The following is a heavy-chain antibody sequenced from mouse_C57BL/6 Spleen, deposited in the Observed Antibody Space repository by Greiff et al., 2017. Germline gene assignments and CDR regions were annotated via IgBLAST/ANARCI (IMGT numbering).Heavy chain of an antibody. CDR1: GYTFTDYE. Sequence: QVQLQQSGAELVRPGASVTLSCKASGYTFTDYEMHWVKQTPVHGLEWIGAIDPETGGNAYNQKFKGKAILTADKSSSTAYMGRRSLTSEDSDVYDCTRGTTVVATEGFAYWGQGTLVTVSA. CDR3: TRGTTVVATEGFAY. J-gene: IGHJ3*01. D-gene: IGHD1-1*01. V-gene: IGHV1-15*01. CDR2: IDPETGGN.